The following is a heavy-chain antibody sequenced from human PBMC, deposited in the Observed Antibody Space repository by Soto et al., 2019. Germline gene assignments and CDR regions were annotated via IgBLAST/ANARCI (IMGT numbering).Heavy chain of an antibody. CDR3: ARVKVSGNYYWYYYGMDV. CDR2: ISYDGTDK. Sequence: PGGSLRLSCAASGFTFSSYAMHWVRQTPGKGLEWVALISYDGTDKYYTDSVKGRFTISRDNSKNTLYLQMNSLRAEDTSVYFCARVKVSGNYYWYYYGMDVWGQGTMVTVSS. J-gene: IGHJ6*02. CDR1: GFTFSSYA. D-gene: IGHD3-10*01. V-gene: IGHV3-30-3*01.